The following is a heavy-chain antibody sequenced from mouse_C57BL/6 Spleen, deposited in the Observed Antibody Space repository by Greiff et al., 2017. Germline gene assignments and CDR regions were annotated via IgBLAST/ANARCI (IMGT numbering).Heavy chain of an antibody. V-gene: IGHV1-81*01. CDR2: IYPRSGNT. J-gene: IGHJ2*01. Sequence: VQLQESGAELARPGASVKLSCKASGYTFTSSGISWVKQRTGQGLEWIGEIYPRSGNTYYNEKFKGKATLTADKSSSTAYMELRSLTSEDSAVYFCARVYGSSPYFDYWGQGTTLTVSS. CDR3: ARVYGSSPYFDY. CDR1: GYTFTSSG. D-gene: IGHD1-1*01.